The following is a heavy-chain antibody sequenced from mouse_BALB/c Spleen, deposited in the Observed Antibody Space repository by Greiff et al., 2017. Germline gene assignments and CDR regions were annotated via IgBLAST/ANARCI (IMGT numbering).Heavy chain of an antibody. CDR1: GYTFTSYW. J-gene: IGHJ4*01. V-gene: IGHV1-69*02. CDR3: ARGGYYYAMDY. Sequence: QVQLQQPGAELVKPGAPVKLSCKASGYTFTSYWMNWVKQRPGRGLEWIGRIDPSDSETHYNQKFKDKATLTVDKSSSTAYIQLSSLTSEDSAVYYCARGGYYYAMDYWGQGTSVTVSS. CDR2: IDPSDSET.